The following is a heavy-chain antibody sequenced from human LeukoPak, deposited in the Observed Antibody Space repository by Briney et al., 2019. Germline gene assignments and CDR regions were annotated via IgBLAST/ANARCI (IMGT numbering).Heavy chain of an antibody. V-gene: IGHV4-34*01. CDR1: GGSFSGYY. Sequence: PSETLSPTCAVYGGSFSGYYWSRIRQPPGKGLEWIGEINHSGSTNYNPSLKSRVTISVDTSKNQFSLKLSSVTAADTAVYYCARDGGYSSGGGWFDPWGQGTLVTVSS. J-gene: IGHJ5*02. CDR3: ARDGGYSSGGGWFDP. CDR2: INHSGST. D-gene: IGHD6-19*01.